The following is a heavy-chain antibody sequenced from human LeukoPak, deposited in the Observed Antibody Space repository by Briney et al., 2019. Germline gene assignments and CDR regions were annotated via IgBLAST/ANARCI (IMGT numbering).Heavy chain of an antibody. V-gene: IGHV3-33*01. CDR2: IWYDGSNK. D-gene: IGHD3-16*01. Sequence: GRSLRLSCAAYGFTFSSYGMHWVRQAPGKGLEWVAVIWYDGSNKYYADSVKGRSTISRDNSKNTLYLQMNSLRAEDTAVYYCARDRVWGSRGTLEYWGQGTLVTVSS. J-gene: IGHJ4*02. CDR3: ARDRVWGSRGTLEY. CDR1: GFTFSSYG.